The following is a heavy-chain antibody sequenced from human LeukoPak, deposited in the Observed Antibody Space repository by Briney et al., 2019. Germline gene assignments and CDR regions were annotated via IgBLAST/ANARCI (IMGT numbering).Heavy chain of an antibody. CDR1: GFTFSSYA. Sequence: TGGSLRLSCAASGFTFSSYAMSWVRQAPGEGLEWVSAISGSGGSTYYADSVKGRFTISRDNSKNTLYLQMNSLRAEDTAVYYCAKVRYSYGYGLRGYGMDVWGQGTTVTVSS. V-gene: IGHV3-23*01. CDR2: ISGSGGST. D-gene: IGHD5-18*01. CDR3: AKVRYSYGYGLRGYGMDV. J-gene: IGHJ6*02.